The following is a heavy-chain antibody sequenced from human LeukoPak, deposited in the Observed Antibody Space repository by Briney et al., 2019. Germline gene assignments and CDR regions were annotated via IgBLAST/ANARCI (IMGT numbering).Heavy chain of an antibody. J-gene: IGHJ4*02. Sequence: GGSLRLSCAASGFTFSNAWMSWVRQAPGKGLEWVGRIKSKTDGGTTDYAAPVKGRFTISRDDSKNTLYLQMNSLKTEDTAVYYCITDWSGIVVVPAAMFDYWGRGTLVTVSS. CDR1: GFTFSNAW. CDR2: IKSKTDGGTT. D-gene: IGHD2-2*01. V-gene: IGHV3-15*01. CDR3: ITDWSGIVVVPAAMFDY.